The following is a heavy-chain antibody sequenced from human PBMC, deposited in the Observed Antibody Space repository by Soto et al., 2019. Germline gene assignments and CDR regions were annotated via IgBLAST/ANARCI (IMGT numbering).Heavy chain of an antibody. V-gene: IGHV3-30*18. CDR2: ILFDGSNK. Sequence: QVQLVESGGGVVQPGRSLRLSCAASGFTFSNYGMHWVRQAPGKGLEWVAVILFDGSNKYYADSVKGRFTISRDNSKKTLYLQMDSLRDEATAVYYCAKKGSGWDFDYWGQGTLVTVSS. CDR1: GFTFSNYG. CDR3: AKKGSGWDFDY. D-gene: IGHD6-19*01. J-gene: IGHJ4*02.